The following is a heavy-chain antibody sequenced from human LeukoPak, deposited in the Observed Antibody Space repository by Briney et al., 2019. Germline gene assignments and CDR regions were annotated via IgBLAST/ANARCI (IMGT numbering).Heavy chain of an antibody. D-gene: IGHD5-18*01. Sequence: GGSLRLSCAASGFTFSSYAMSWVRQAPGKGLEWVSGISGSGGSAYYADSVKGRFTISRDNSKNALYLQMNSLRAEDTAVYYCAKGGFGYSYGPVDYWGQGTLVTVSS. CDR1: GFTFSSYA. V-gene: IGHV3-23*01. CDR2: ISGSGGSA. J-gene: IGHJ4*02. CDR3: AKGGFGYSYGPVDY.